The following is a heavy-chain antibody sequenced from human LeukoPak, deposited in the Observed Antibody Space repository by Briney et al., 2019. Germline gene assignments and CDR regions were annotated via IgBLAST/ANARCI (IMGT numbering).Heavy chain of an antibody. J-gene: IGHJ6*02. D-gene: IGHD6-19*01. Sequence: ASVKVYCRASGYTFTTYGINWVRQAPGQGLEWMGWIKTYNGDTNTAQKFLDRIIMTTDKSTGTAYMELRSLRSDDTAVYYCAKDGGQQWLTNYYSYGMDVWGQGTTVIVSS. CDR2: IKTYNGDT. CDR3: AKDGGQQWLTNYYSYGMDV. V-gene: IGHV1-18*01. CDR1: GYTFTTYG.